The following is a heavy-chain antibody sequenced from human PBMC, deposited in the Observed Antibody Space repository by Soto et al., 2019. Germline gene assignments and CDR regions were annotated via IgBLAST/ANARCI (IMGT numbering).Heavy chain of an antibody. CDR2: IDPTDSYT. J-gene: IGHJ2*01. D-gene: IGHD2-8*02. CDR1: GYIFTSHW. Sequence: EVQLVQAGAEVKKPGESLRISCQGSGYIFTSHWISWVRQVPGKGLEWMGRIDPTDSYTTYSPSFRGLVSLSSDKSINTAYLQWSSLKASDTAIYYCARLGHCPGNKCTDWFFDLWGRGTLVTVSS. CDR3: ARLGHCPGNKCTDWFFDL. V-gene: IGHV5-10-1*03.